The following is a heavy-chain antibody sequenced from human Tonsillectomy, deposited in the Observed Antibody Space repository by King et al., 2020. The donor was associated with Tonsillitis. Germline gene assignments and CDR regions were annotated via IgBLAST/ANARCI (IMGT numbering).Heavy chain of an antibody. Sequence: VQLQESGPGLVKPSETLSLTCTVSGGSISSYYWNWIRQPPGKALEWIGYMYYSGSTNYNPSLKSRVTISVDTSKNQFSLKLSSVTAADTALYYCARGRDYGGTSRPFDSWGQGPLVTVSS. D-gene: IGHD4-23*01. CDR3: ARGRDYGGTSRPFDS. CDR1: GGSISSYY. J-gene: IGHJ4*02. V-gene: IGHV4-59*01. CDR2: MYYSGST.